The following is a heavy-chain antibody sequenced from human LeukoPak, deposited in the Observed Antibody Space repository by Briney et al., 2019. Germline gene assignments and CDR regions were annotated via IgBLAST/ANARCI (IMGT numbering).Heavy chain of an antibody. V-gene: IGHV4-61*02. Sequence: PSETLSLTCSVSGGSISSGSHYWSWIRQPAGKGLEWIGRTYASGSFDYSPSLRGRVTISVDKSRNQLSLRLRSVTAADTAVYYCTRGAYYYDDWGQGTLVTVSS. CDR1: GGSISSGSHY. D-gene: IGHD3-10*01. J-gene: IGHJ4*02. CDR2: TYASGSF. CDR3: TRGAYYYDD.